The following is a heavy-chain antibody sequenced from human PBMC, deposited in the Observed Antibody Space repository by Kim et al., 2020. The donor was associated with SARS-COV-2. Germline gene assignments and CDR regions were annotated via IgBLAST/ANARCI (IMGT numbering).Heavy chain of an antibody. CDR3: ARDPCSSTSCYFYFDY. CDR2: IWYDGSNK. CDR1: GFTFSSYG. V-gene: IGHV3-33*01. Sequence: GGSLRLSCAASGFTFSSYGMHWVRQAPGKGLEWVAVIWYDGSNKYYADSVKGRFTISRGNSKNTLYLQMNSLRAEDTAVYYCARDPCSSTSCYFYFDYWGQGTLVTVSS. J-gene: IGHJ4*02. D-gene: IGHD2-2*01.